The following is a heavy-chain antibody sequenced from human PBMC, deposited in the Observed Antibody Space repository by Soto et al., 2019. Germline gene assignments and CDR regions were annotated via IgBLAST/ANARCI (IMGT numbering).Heavy chain of an antibody. J-gene: IGHJ4*02. D-gene: IGHD6-19*01. CDR1: GFTFSYYG. V-gene: IGHV3-30*18. Sequence: QVQLVESGGGVVQPGRSLRLSCAASGFTFSYYGIHWVRQAPGKGLEWVAVISYDGSNKYYADSVKGRFTISRDNSKNTLYLQMNSLRAEDTAVYYCAKEDGSGWYYFDSWGQGTLVTVSS. CDR2: ISYDGSNK. CDR3: AKEDGSGWYYFDS.